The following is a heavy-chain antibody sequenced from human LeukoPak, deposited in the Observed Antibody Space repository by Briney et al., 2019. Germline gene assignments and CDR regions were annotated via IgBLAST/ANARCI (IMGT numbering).Heavy chain of an antibody. V-gene: IGHV4-34*01. Sequence: SETLSLTCAVYGGSFSGYYWSWIRQPPGKGLEWIGEINHSGSTNYNPSLKSRVTISVDRSKNQFSLKLSSVTAADTAVYYCAREQGTGFDPWGQGTLVTVSS. CDR1: GGSFSGYY. CDR2: INHSGST. CDR3: AREQGTGFDP. J-gene: IGHJ5*02.